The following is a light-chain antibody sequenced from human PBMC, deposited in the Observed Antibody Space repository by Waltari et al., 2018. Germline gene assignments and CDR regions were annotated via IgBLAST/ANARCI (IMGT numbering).Light chain of an antibody. V-gene: IGLV6-57*04. J-gene: IGLJ3*02. Sequence: NFMLTQPHSVSESPGKTVTISCTRSSGSIASNYVQWYQQRPGSAPTTVIYEDNQRPPGVPDRFSGSIDSSSNSASLTISGLKTEDEADYYCQSYDDNNRRVFGGGTKLTVL. CDR1: SGSIASNY. CDR3: QSYDDNNRRV. CDR2: EDN.